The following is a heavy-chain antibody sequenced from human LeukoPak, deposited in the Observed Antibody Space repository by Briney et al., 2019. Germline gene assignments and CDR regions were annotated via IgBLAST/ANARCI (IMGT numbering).Heavy chain of an antibody. CDR3: TKELHLAVAVADYYYYYMDV. V-gene: IGHV3-23*01. CDR2: INGGGNTT. J-gene: IGHJ6*03. D-gene: IGHD6-19*01. CDR1: GFAFSSLA. Sequence: PGGSLRLSCAASGFAFSSLAMGWVRQSPGKGLEWRSTINGGGNTTFYSDSVKGRFTISRDNSKNTLYLHMDSLRPDDTAMYYCTKELHLAVAVADYYYYYMDVWGRGTAVTVSS.